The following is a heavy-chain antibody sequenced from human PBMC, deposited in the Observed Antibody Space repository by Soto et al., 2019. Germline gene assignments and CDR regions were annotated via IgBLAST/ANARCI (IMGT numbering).Heavy chain of an antibody. D-gene: IGHD6-13*01. J-gene: IGHJ5*02. CDR3: ARSPYTYSSSWYGGGWFDP. CDR1: GGSISSYY. CDR2: IYYSGST. Sequence: SETLSLTCTVSGGSISSYYWSWIRQPPGKGLEWIGYIYYSGSTNYNPSLKSRVTISVDTSKNQFSLKLSSVTAADTAVYYCARSPYTYSSSWYGGGWFDPWGQGTLVTVSS. V-gene: IGHV4-59*01.